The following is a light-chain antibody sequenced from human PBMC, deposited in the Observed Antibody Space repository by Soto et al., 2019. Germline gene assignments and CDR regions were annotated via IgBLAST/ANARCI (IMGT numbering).Light chain of an antibody. J-gene: IGLJ1*01. Sequence: QSVLTQPPSVSGAPGQRVTISCTGSSSNVGAGYDVHWYQQVPGTAPKLLIYGNSNRPSGVPDRFSGSKSGTSASLAITGLQAEDEADYYCQPYDGSLSGYVFGTGTKLTVL. V-gene: IGLV1-40*01. CDR3: QPYDGSLSGYV. CDR1: SSNVGAGYD. CDR2: GNS.